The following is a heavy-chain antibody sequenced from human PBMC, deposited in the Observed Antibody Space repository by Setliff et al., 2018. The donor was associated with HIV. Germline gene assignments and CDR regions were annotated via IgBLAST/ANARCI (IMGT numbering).Heavy chain of an antibody. J-gene: IGHJ6*03. D-gene: IGHD3-16*02. V-gene: IGHV4-34*01. CDR2: INHSGST. CDR1: GGSFSGYY. Sequence: PSETLSLTCAVYGGSFSGYYWSWIRQPPGKGLEWIGEINHSGSTNYNPSLRSRVTISIDTSKNQFSLKVSSVTAADTALYYCARGLPGTYRYSYYYCYMDVWDKGTTVTVSS. CDR3: ARGLPGTYRYSYYYCYMDV.